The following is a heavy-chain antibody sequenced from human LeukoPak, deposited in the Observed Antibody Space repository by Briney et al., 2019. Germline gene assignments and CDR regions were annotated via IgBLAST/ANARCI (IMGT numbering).Heavy chain of an antibody. CDR3: ARLACSGGSCYAGRPFDY. V-gene: IGHV1-18*01. CDR1: GYTFTSYG. Sequence: ASVKVSCKASGYTFTSYGISWVRQAPGQGLEWMGWISAYNGNTNYAQNLQGRVTMTTDTSTSTAYMELRSLRSDDTAVYYCARLACSGGSCYAGRPFDYWGQGTLVTVSS. CDR2: ISAYNGNT. D-gene: IGHD2-15*01. J-gene: IGHJ4*02.